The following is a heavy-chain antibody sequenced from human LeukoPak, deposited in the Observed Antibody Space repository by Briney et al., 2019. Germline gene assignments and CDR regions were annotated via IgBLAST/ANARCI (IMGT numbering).Heavy chain of an antibody. D-gene: IGHD3-16*01. Sequence: GGSLRLSCAASGFTFDDYAMPWVRQAPGKGLEWVSGISWNGGSIGYADSVKGRFTISRDNAKDSLYLQMNSLRAEDTALYYCAKEDRRGRHFDYWGQGTLVTVSS. CDR1: GFTFDDYA. CDR3: AKEDRRGRHFDY. V-gene: IGHV3-9*01. CDR2: ISWNGGSI. J-gene: IGHJ4*02.